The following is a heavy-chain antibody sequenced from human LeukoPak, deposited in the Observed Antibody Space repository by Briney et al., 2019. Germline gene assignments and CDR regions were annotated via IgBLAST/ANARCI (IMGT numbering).Heavy chain of an antibody. CDR2: IIPILGIA. V-gene: IGHV1-69*04. Sequence: SVKVSCKASGGTFSSYAISWVRQAPGQGLEWMGRIIPILGIANYAQKFQGRVTITADTSASTGYMELSSLRSEDMAVYYCARSDYWDSLDYWGQGTLVTVSS. J-gene: IGHJ4*02. D-gene: IGHD1-7*01. CDR3: ARSDYWDSLDY. CDR1: GGTFSSYA.